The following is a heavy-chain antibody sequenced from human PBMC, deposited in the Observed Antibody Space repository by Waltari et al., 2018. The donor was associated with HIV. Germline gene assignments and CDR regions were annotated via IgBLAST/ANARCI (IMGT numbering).Heavy chain of an antibody. CDR3: ARASHYLVLSTFDGDYYFDL. V-gene: IGHV3-74*01. Sequence: VQLVESGGGSIKTGGSLRLSCAASGFSVSNHWMDWVRQAPGKGLVWVARSYSDGSTRNYADAVKGRFVVSRDNARNTVYLRLNSLRVEDTAVYFCARASHYLVLSTFDGDYYFDLWGRGTRVAVSS. D-gene: IGHD3-9*01. CDR2: SYSDGSTR. J-gene: IGHJ4*02. CDR1: GFSVSNHW.